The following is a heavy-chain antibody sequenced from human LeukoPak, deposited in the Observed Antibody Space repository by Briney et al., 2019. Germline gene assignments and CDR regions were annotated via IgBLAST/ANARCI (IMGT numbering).Heavy chain of an antibody. J-gene: IGHJ5*02. V-gene: IGHV4-34*01. CDR2: IHHSGST. Sequence: SETLSLTCSVYGGSFSDYYWSWIRQSPGKGLEWIGEIHHSGSTFYTPSLRGRVTMSVDTSKKQFSLKVISVTAADTAIYYCARGVYPGCSGDRCVTIKNWFDPWGQGTLVTVSS. CDR1: GGSFSDYY. D-gene: IGHD2-15*01. CDR3: ARGVYPGCSGDRCVTIKNWFDP.